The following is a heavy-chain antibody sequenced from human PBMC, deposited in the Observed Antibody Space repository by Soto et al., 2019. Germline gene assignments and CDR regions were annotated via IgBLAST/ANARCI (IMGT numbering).Heavy chain of an antibody. CDR1: GFGFDSYA. Sequence: PGGSLRLSCVGSGFGFDSYAMSWVRQAPGKGLEWVSGIGSSGGAIVYADSVRGRFTISRDNSRNALYLHMNSLRDGDTAVYYCAKALWFGESSHYFDYWGQGTLVTVS. J-gene: IGHJ4*02. CDR2: IGSSGGAI. CDR3: AKALWFGESSHYFDY. V-gene: IGHV3-23*01. D-gene: IGHD3-10*01.